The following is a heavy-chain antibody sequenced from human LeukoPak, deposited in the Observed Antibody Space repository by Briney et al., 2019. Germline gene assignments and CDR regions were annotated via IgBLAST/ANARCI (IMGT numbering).Heavy chain of an antibody. Sequence: PGRALRLSCAASGFTFSSYGMHWVRQAPGKGLEWVAVIWYDGSNKYYADSVKGRFTLSRDNSKNTLYLQMNSLRAEDTAVYYCARANPTIDYWGQGTLVTVSS. CDR3: ARANPTIDY. CDR2: IWYDGSNK. CDR1: GFTFSSYG. V-gene: IGHV3-33*01. J-gene: IGHJ4*02.